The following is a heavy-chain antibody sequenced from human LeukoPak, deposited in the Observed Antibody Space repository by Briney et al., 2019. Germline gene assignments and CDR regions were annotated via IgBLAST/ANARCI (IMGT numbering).Heavy chain of an antibody. Sequence: GGSLRLSCAASGFTFSSYSMNCVRQAPGKGLEWVSSISSSSSYIYYADSVKGRFTISRDNAKNSLYLQMNSLRAEDTAVYYCARDAGYYYDSSGYFTYYFDYWGQGTLVTVSS. D-gene: IGHD3-22*01. V-gene: IGHV3-21*01. CDR2: ISSSSSYI. J-gene: IGHJ4*02. CDR3: ARDAGYYYDSSGYFTYYFDY. CDR1: GFTFSSYS.